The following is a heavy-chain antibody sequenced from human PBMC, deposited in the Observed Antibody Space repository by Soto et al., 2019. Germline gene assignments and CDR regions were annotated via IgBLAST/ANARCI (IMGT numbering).Heavy chain of an antibody. CDR1: GDNFKKNV. Sequence: ASVKVSCKTSGDNFKKNVFTWVRQAPGQGLEWMGGTIPALGETHYIEKFQGRVTITVDDATRTVYMEVRDLTSEDTAIYYCARGPFRPSAMDVWGQGTTVTVSS. D-gene: IGHD3-10*01. J-gene: IGHJ6*02. CDR3: ARGPFRPSAMDV. V-gene: IGHV1-69*10. CDR2: TIPALGET.